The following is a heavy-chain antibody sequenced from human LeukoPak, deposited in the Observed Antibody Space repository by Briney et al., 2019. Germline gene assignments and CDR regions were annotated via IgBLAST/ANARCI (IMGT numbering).Heavy chain of an antibody. J-gene: IGHJ4*02. V-gene: IGHV3-21*01. CDR3: ARDESLDIVVVPAAIFDY. CDR1: GFTFSSYS. D-gene: IGHD2-2*01. CDR2: ISSSSSYI. Sequence: GGSLRLSCAPSGFTFSSYSMNWVRQAPGKGLEWVSSISSSSSYIYYADSVKGRFTISRDNAKNSLYLQMNSLRAEDTAVYYCARDESLDIVVVPAAIFDYWGQGTLVTVSS.